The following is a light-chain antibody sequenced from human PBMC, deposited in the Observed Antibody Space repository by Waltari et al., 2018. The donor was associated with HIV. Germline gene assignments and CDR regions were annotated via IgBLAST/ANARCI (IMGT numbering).Light chain of an antibody. CDR1: QSVSSNY. Sequence: EIVLTQSPGTLSLSPGERATLSGRASQSVSSNYLAWYQQKPGQAPRLLIYGASSRATGIPDRFSGSGSGTDFTLTISRLEPEDFAVYYCQQYGSSPWTFGQGTKVEIK. J-gene: IGKJ1*01. CDR2: GAS. CDR3: QQYGSSPWT. V-gene: IGKV3-20*01.